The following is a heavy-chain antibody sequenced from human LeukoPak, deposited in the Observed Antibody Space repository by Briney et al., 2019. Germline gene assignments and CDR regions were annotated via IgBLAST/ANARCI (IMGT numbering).Heavy chain of an antibody. CDR1: GYTFTSYG. CDR2: ISAYNGNT. V-gene: IGHV1-18*01. Sequence: ASVTVSCKASGYTFTSYGISWVRQAPGQGLEWMGWISAYNGNTNYAQNLQGRVTMTTETSTSTAYMDLRSLRSDDTAVYYCARPLYYGSTGYHQYYFDHWGQGTLVTVSS. CDR3: ARPLYYGSTGYHQYYFDH. D-gene: IGHD3-22*01. J-gene: IGHJ4*02.